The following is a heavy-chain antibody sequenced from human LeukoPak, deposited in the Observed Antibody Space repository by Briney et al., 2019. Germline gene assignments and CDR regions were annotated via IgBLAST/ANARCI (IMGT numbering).Heavy chain of an antibody. Sequence: SETLSLTCTVSGGSISSYYWNWIRQPPGKGLEWIGNIFNSGSTDYNPSLKSRVTISVNTSKNQISLKLSSVTAADTAVYYCARDKGPYWYFDLWGRGTLVTVSS. CDR3: ARDKGPYWYFDL. J-gene: IGHJ2*01. CDR1: GGSISSYY. CDR2: IFNSGST. V-gene: IGHV4-59*01.